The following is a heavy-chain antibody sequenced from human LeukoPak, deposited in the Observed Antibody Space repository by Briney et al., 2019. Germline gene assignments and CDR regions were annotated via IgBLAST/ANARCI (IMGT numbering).Heavy chain of an antibody. CDR3: ARSIPYGTTWYGRSDY. D-gene: IGHD6-13*01. Sequence: GGSLRLSCAASGFPFSSYSMTWVRQAPGKGLEWVANIKPDGTTKFYVDSVKGRFTISRDDALNSLYLQMNSLRAEDTAIYYCARSIPYGTTWYGRSDYWGQGTLVTVSS. CDR2: IKPDGTTK. J-gene: IGHJ4*02. CDR1: GFPFSSYS. V-gene: IGHV3-7*03.